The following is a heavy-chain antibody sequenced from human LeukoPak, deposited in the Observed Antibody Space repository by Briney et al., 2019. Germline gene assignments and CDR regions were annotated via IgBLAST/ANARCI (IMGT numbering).Heavy chain of an antibody. J-gene: IGHJ5*02. CDR1: GGSISSGGYS. Sequence: SETLSLTCAVSGGSISSGGYSWSWIRQPPGKGLEWIGYIYHSGSTYYNPSLKSRVTISVDTSKNQFSLKLSSVTAADTAVYYCATLVLGHCSRTSCPGNWFDPWGQGTLVTVSS. D-gene: IGHD2-2*01. CDR3: ATLVLGHCSRTSCPGNWFDP. V-gene: IGHV4-30-2*03. CDR2: IYHSGST.